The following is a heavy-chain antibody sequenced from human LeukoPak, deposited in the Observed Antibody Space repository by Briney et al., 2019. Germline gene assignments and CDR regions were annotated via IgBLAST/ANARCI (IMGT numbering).Heavy chain of an antibody. CDR2: ISTSSTTI. V-gene: IGHV3-48*03. CDR1: GFTFSQYE. CDR3: ARDEGSWNYEY. J-gene: IGHJ4*02. Sequence: GGSLRLSCAGSGFTFSQYEMNWVRQAPGKGLEWISYISTSSTTIYYADSVKGRFTISRDDAKTSLYLQMNSPRAEDTAVYYCARDEGSWNYEYWGQGTLVTVSS. D-gene: IGHD1-7*01.